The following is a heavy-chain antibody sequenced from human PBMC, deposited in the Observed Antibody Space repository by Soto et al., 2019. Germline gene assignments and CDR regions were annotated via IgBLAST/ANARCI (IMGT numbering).Heavy chain of an antibody. D-gene: IGHD6-19*01. V-gene: IGHV1-18*01. CDR2: ISAYNGNT. Sequence: GASVKVSCKASGYTFTSYGISWVRQAPGQGLEWMGWISAYNGNTNYAQKLQGRVTMTTDTSTSTAYMELRSLRSDDTAVYYCARDPPGIAVAGYNWFDPWGQGTLVTVS. CDR1: GYTFTSYG. CDR3: ARDPPGIAVAGYNWFDP. J-gene: IGHJ5*02.